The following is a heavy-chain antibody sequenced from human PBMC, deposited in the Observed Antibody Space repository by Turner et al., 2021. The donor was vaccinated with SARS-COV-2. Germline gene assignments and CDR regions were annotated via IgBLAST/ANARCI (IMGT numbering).Heavy chain of an antibody. CDR3: ARVTSLSYYFDY. CDR1: GHTFTGYY. CDR2: ISPNSGGT. J-gene: IGHJ4*02. Sequence: VQLVHSGDEVKKPGASVKVSCKASGHTFTGYYMHWVRQAPGQGLEWIGWISPNSGGTNYAQKFQGSVTMTRDTSISTAYMDLSGLRSDDTAVYYCARVTSLSYYFDYWGQGTLVTVSS. V-gene: IGHV1-2*02.